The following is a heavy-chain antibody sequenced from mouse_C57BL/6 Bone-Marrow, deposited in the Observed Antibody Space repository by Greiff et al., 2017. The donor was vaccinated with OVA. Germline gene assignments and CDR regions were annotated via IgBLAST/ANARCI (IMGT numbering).Heavy chain of an antibody. CDR2: IDPENGDT. Sequence: VQLKESGAELVRPGASVKLSCTASGFNIKDDYMHWVKQRPEQGLEWIGWIDPENGDTEYASKFQGKATITAATSSNTAYLQLSSLTSEDTAVYYCTTHFSYYTWFAYWGQGTLVTVSA. CDR3: TTHFSYYTWFAY. D-gene: IGHD1-1*01. V-gene: IGHV14-4*01. CDR1: GFNIKDDY. J-gene: IGHJ3*01.